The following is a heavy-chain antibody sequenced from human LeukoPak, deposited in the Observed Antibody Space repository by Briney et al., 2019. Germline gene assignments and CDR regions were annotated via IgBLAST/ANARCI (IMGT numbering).Heavy chain of an antibody. D-gene: IGHD1/OR15-1a*01. J-gene: IGHJ4*02. V-gene: IGHV3-21*01. CDR1: RFTFSSYS. Sequence: GGSLRLSCAASRFTFSSYSMNWVRQAPGKGLEWVSSISSSSSYIYYADSVKGRFTISRDNAKNSLYLQMNSLRAEDTAVYYCAREGTVTSFDYWGQGTLVTVSS. CDR3: AREGTVTSFDY. CDR2: ISSSSSYI.